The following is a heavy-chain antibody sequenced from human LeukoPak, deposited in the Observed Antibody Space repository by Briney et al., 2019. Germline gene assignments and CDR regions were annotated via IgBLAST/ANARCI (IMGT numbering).Heavy chain of an antibody. CDR2: IRYDGSNK. Sequence: GGSLRLSCAASGFTFSSYGMHWVRQAPGKGLEWVAFIRYDGSNKYYADSVKGRFTISRDNSKNTLYLQMNSLRAEGTAVYYCAKDSDCSSTSCYSTEYFQHWGQGTLVTVSS. CDR3: AKDSDCSSTSCYSTEYFQH. D-gene: IGHD2-2*01. J-gene: IGHJ1*01. V-gene: IGHV3-30*02. CDR1: GFTFSSYG.